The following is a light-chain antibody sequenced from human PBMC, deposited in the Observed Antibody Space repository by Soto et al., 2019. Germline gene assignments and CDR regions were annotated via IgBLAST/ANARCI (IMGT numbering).Light chain of an antibody. V-gene: IGKV1-27*01. CDR2: AAS. CDR3: QKYTTAPLT. J-gene: IGKJ4*01. CDR1: QGISNY. Sequence: DIQMTQSPSSLSASVGDRVTITCRASQGISNYLAWYQQKPGKVPKLLIFAASTLQSGVPSRFSAIGSGTDSRLTINSLQPEDVATYYSQKYTTAPLTFGGGTKVEIK.